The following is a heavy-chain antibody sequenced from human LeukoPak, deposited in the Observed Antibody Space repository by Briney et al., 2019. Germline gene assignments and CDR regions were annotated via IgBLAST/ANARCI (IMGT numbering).Heavy chain of an antibody. J-gene: IGHJ4*02. CDR2: ISYSGSA. CDR1: GGSISSSSNF. D-gene: IGHD1-26*01. V-gene: IGHV4-39*01. CDR3: ARLTPYSGSPLGDH. Sequence: SETLSLTCTVSGGSISSSSNFWGWIRQPPGKGLEWIGSISYSGSAYYNPSLKSRVTISGDTSKNQFSLKLSSVTAADTAVYYCARLTPYSGSPLGDHWGQGTLVTVSS.